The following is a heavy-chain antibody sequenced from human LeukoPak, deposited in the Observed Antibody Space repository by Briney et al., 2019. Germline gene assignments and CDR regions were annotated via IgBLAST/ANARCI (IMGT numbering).Heavy chain of an antibody. V-gene: IGHV3-15*01. CDR2: IKTKGEGGTV. J-gene: IGHJ4*02. CDR1: GFTFSDAW. Sequence: GGSLRLSCATSGFTFSDAWMTWVRQAQGKWLEWVGRIKTKGEGGTVDYAAPVKGRFTISRDDSKNTFYLQMNSLKTEDTAMYYCMSDLDNWGQGPPVTVYS. CDR3: MSDLDN.